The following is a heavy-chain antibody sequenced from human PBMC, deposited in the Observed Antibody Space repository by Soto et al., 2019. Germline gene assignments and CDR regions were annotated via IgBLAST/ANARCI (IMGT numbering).Heavy chain of an antibody. CDR3: ARYNTVVTPGFDY. Sequence: SETLSLTCTVSGGSISSYYWSWIRQPPGKGLEWIGYIYYSGSTNYNPSLKSRATISVDTSKNQFSLKLSSVTAADTAVYYCARYNTVVTPGFDYWGQGTLVTVSS. V-gene: IGHV4-59*01. J-gene: IGHJ4*02. CDR2: IYYSGST. CDR1: GGSISSYY. D-gene: IGHD2-21*02.